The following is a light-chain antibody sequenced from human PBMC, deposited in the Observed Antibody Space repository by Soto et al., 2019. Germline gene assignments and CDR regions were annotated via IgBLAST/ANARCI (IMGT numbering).Light chain of an antibody. Sequence: QSALTQPASGSGSPGQSITISCTGTSSDVGGYNYVSWYQQHPGKAPKLMIYDVSNRPSGVSNRFSGSKSGNTASLTISGLQAEDEADYYCSSYTSSLYVFGTGTKLTVL. J-gene: IGLJ1*01. CDR2: DVS. V-gene: IGLV2-14*01. CDR1: SSDVGGYNY. CDR3: SSYTSSLYV.